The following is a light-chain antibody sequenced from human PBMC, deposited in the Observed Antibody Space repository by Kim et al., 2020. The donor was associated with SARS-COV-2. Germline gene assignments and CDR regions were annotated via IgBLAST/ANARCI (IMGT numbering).Light chain of an antibody. CDR2: QHT. V-gene: IGLV3-1*01. Sequence: SYELTQPSSVSVSPGQTASITCSGDKLGDKYACWYQQKPGQSPVLVIYQHTKRPSGIPERFSGSNSGNTATLTISGTQAMDEADYYCQAWDSSTAVFGGG. CDR3: QAWDSSTAV. J-gene: IGLJ2*01. CDR1: KLGDKY.